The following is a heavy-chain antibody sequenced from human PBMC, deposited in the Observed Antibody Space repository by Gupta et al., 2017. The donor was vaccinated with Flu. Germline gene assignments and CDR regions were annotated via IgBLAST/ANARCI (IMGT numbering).Heavy chain of an antibody. V-gene: IGHV3-23*01. D-gene: IGHD4-17*01. J-gene: IGHJ4*02. Sequence: EVQMLESGGGWEQPGGSLRLSCAASGFTFSSYAMAWVRQAPGKGLDWVSTINDNGGTTYYAASVRGRFTISRDNSRNTLYLQMNSLRAEDTAVYYCATRVTTYDSWGQGTLVTVSS. CDR2: INDNGGTT. CDR1: GFTFSSYA. CDR3: ATRVTTYDS.